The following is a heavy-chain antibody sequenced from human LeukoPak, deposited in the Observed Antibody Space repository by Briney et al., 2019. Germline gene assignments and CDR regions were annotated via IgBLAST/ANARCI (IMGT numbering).Heavy chain of an antibody. J-gene: IGHJ4*02. CDR3: ARDFTYYYDSSGYRIDY. CDR2: IWYDGSNK. Sequence: GGSLRLSCAASGFTFSSYGMHWVRQAPGKGLEWVAVIWYDGSNKYYADSVKGRFTISRDNSKNTLYLQMNSLRAEDTAVYYCARDFTYYYDSSGYRIDYWGQGTLVTVSS. CDR1: GFTFSSYG. V-gene: IGHV3-33*01. D-gene: IGHD3-22*01.